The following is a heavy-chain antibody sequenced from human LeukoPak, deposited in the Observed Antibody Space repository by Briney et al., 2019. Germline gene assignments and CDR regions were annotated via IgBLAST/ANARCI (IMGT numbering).Heavy chain of an antibody. J-gene: IGHJ4*02. V-gene: IGHV3-15*01. CDR2: IKNKNDGGTT. CDR3: TAVYGDYGYYY. Sequence: GGSLRLSCAASGYTFSNAWMSWVRQAPGKGLEWVGRIKNKNDGGTTDYPAPVKGKFTISRDDSKNMLYLQMNSLKTEDTAVYYCTAVYGDYGYYYWGQGTLVTVSS. D-gene: IGHD4-17*01. CDR1: GYTFSNAW.